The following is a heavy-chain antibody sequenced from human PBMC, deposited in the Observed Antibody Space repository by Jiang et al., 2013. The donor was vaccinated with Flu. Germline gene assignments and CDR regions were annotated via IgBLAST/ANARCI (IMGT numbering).Heavy chain of an antibody. CDR2: ISANKGNT. CDR3: VRDDSAYYYDLGDYSYGMDV. Sequence: QSGAEVKKPGAAVKVSCKASGYTFTSYGINWVRQAPGQGLEWLGRISANKGNTKYARRIQGRVTMTTETSTTTAYMELKSLRSDDTAIYYCVRDDSAYYYDLGDYSYGMDVVGPRDHSPPPP. CDR1: GYTFTSYG. D-gene: IGHD3-22*01. V-gene: IGHV1-18*04. J-gene: IGHJ6*02.